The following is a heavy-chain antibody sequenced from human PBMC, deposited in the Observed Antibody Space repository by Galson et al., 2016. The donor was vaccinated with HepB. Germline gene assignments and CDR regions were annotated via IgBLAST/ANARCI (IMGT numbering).Heavy chain of an antibody. CDR1: GYTFTRHG. J-gene: IGHJ6*02. Sequence: SVKVSCKASGYTFTRHGISWVRQAPGQGLEWMGWISANNDNTIYARRLQARVIMTTDTSTSTAYMELRNLRSDDTAVYYCARASPSRILDVWGQGTTVTVSS. CDR2: ISANNDNT. D-gene: IGHD2-15*01. V-gene: IGHV1-18*04. CDR3: ARASPSRILDV.